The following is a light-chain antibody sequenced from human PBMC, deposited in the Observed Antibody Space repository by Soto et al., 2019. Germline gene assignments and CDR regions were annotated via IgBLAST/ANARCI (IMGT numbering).Light chain of an antibody. CDR2: NTF. V-gene: IGKV3-15*01. CDR1: QSVSRD. J-gene: IGKJ4*01. CDR3: QQYNDWPLT. Sequence: EIVMTQSPATLSMFPGERATLSCRASQSVSRDLGWYQQKPGQAPRLLIHNTFTRATGVPARFSGSGSGTEFTLTISSLQSEDSAVYYCQQYNDWPLTFGGGTKVDI.